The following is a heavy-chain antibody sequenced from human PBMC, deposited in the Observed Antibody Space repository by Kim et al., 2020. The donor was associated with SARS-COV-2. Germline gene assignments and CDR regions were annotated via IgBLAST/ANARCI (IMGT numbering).Heavy chain of an antibody. V-gene: IGHV4-61*01. CDR2: IYYSGST. J-gene: IGHJ4*02. CDR3: ARVLLSHRRGYSYGPFDY. D-gene: IGHD5-18*01. Sequence: SETLSLTCTVSGGSVSSGSYYWSWIRQPPGKGLEWIGYIYYSGSTNYNPSLKSRVTISVDTSKNQFSLKLSSVTAADTAVYYCARVLLSHRRGYSYGPFDYWGQGTLVTVSS. CDR1: GGSVSSGSYY.